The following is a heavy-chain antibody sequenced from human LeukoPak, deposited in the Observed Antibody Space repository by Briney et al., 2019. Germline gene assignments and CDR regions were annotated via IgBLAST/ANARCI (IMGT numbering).Heavy chain of an antibody. CDR3: AVEVTATDNGFDV. V-gene: IGHV3-53*01. CDR1: GFTVGSNY. J-gene: IGHJ3*01. D-gene: IGHD2-21*02. CDR2: IHGGGGT. Sequence: PGGSLRLSCAASGFTVGSNYMSWVRQASGKGLEWVSLIHGGGGTYHADSVKGRFTISRDTAKNTLSLQMSSLRAEDTDVYYCAVEVTATDNGFDVWGQGTLVTVSS.